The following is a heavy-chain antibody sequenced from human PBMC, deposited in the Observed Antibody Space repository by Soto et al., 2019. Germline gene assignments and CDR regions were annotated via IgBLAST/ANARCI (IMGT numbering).Heavy chain of an antibody. CDR3: AKEGGLSGSYYISSSYYFDY. J-gene: IGHJ4*02. CDR2: ISYDGSNT. CDR1: GFTFSNYG. V-gene: IGHV3-30*18. Sequence: QVQLVESGGGVVQPGRSLRLSCAASGFTFSNYGMHWVRQAPGKGLEWVAIISYDGSNTYYADSVKGRFTISRDNSKNKLYLQMNSLRVEDTSVYYCAKEGGLSGSYYISSSYYFDYWGQGTLVTVSS. D-gene: IGHD1-26*01.